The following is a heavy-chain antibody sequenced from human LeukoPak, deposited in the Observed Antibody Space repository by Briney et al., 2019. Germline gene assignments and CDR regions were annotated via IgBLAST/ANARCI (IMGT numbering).Heavy chain of an antibody. CDR3: ARDPNGNYVGAFDF. CDR1: GFTFNNFA. V-gene: IGHV3-23*01. D-gene: IGHD1-7*01. Sequence: GGSLRLSCVASGFTFNNFALIWVRQAPGKGLEWVSSITAGGGTQYADAVKGRFTISRDSSKHTLYLYMNSLRADDTAVYFCARDPNGNYVGAFDFCGHGTMVTVSS. CDR2: ITAGGGT. J-gene: IGHJ3*01.